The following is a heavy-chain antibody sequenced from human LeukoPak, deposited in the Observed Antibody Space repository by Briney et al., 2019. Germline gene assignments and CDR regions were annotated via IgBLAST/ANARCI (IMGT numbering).Heavy chain of an antibody. CDR2: IIPILGIA. Sequence: EASVKVSCKASGGTFSSYTISWVRQAPGQGLEWMGRIIPILGIANYAQKLQGRVTITADKSTSTAYMELSSLRSEDTAVYYCASTPDILVGATPYWGQGTLVTVSS. D-gene: IGHD1-26*01. CDR1: GGTFSSYT. CDR3: ASTPDILVGATPY. J-gene: IGHJ4*02. V-gene: IGHV1-69*02.